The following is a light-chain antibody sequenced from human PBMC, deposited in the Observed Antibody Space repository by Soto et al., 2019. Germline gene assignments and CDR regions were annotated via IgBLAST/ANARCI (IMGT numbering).Light chain of an antibody. CDR1: QSVSSY. J-gene: IGKJ5*01. CDR3: QHRMNWPLT. Sequence: IVVTLSPATLSLSKRERATLSCRASQSVSSYLLWYQQKPGQTPRLLIYDASNRATGIPARFSGSGSETDFTLTISSLEPEDFAVYYCQHRMNWPLTFGQGTRLEIK. V-gene: IGKV3-11*01. CDR2: DAS.